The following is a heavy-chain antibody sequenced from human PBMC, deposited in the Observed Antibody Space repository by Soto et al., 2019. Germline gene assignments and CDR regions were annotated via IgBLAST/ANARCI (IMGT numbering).Heavy chain of an antibody. CDR2: IGHSSGKA. D-gene: IGHD6-19*01. CDR3: ARPFDTSGWYDY. J-gene: IGHJ4*02. Sequence: LRLSCAPSEFTFSTYGTTWVRQAPGKGLEWVSGIGHSSGKAFYRDSVQGRFTVSRDYSKNMLYLQWSGLKASDTAMYFCARPFDTSGWYDYWGQGTLVTVSS. V-gene: IGHV3-23*01. CDR1: EFTFSTYG.